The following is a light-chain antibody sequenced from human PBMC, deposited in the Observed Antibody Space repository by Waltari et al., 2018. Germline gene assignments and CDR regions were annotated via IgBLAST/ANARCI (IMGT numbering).Light chain of an antibody. CDR2: ATS. V-gene: IGKV1-39*01. CDR3: QQSYRTPPLT. CDR1: QSISGY. Sequence: DIQMTQSPSSLSSSVGDRFTITCRASQSISGYLNWYQQKPRKAPKVLIYATSILQSGVPSRFSGSGSGTDFTLTITSLQPEDFATYYCQQSYRTPPLTFGGGTKVEIK. J-gene: IGKJ4*01.